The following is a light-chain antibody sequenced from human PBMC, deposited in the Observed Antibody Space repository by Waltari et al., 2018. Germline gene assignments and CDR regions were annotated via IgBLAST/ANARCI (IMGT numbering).Light chain of an antibody. Sequence: QSVLTQPPSVSAAPGQHVTLPCLGLSPHFGNTSLPWYQQFPGTAPKLLIYDNNKRPSGIPDRFSGSKSGTSATLGITGLQTGDEADYYCGTWDSSLRGGVFGGGTKLTVL. CDR3: GTWDSSLRGGV. CDR2: DNN. V-gene: IGLV1-51*01. J-gene: IGLJ2*01. CDR1: SPHFGNTS.